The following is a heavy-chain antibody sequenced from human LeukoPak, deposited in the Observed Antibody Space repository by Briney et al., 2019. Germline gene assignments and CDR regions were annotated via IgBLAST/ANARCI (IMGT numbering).Heavy chain of an antibody. CDR3: ARGGGSYGGDY. CDR1: GGTFSSYA. D-gene: IGHD1-26*01. CDR2: MIPNSGNT. Sequence: ASVKVSCKASGGTFSSYAISWVRQATGQGLEWMGWMIPNSGNTGYAQKFQGRVTITRNTSISTAYMELSSLRSEDTAVYYCARGGGSYGGDYWGQGTLVTVSS. J-gene: IGHJ4*02. V-gene: IGHV1-8*03.